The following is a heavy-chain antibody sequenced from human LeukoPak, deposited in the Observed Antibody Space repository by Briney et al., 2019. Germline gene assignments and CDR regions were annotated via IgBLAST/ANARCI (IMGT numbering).Heavy chain of an antibody. CDR3: AKGTLEERYYYYYGMDV. CDR1: GFTFSSYG. J-gene: IGHJ6*02. D-gene: IGHD1-7*01. V-gene: IGHV3-30*18. Sequence: GGSLRLSCAASGFTFSSYGMHWVRQAPGKGLELVAVISYDGSNKYYTDSVKGRFTISRDNSKNTLYLQMNSLRAEDTAVYYCAKGTLEERYYYYYGMDVWGQGTTVTVSS. CDR2: ISYDGSNK.